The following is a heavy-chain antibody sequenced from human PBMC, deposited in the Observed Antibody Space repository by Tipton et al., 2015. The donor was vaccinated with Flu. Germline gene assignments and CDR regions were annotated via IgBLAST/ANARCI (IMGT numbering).Heavy chain of an antibody. V-gene: IGHV3-7*04. CDR3: VRAIAASGSF. CDR2: IKPDGSET. J-gene: IGHJ4*02. D-gene: IGHD3-10*01. CDR1: GFTFSTYW. Sequence: SLRLSCAASGFTFSTYWMTWIRQAPGKGLEWVAVIKPDGSETHYLGSVKGRFTLSRDNAKNSVSLQMSNLRVEDTAAYYCVRAIAASGSFWGQGTLVTVSS.